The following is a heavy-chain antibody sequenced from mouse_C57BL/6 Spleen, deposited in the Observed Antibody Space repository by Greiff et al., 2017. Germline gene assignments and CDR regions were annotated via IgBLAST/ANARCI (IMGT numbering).Heavy chain of an antibody. J-gene: IGHJ4*01. CDR1: GYTFTEYT. Sequence: VKLMESGAELVKPGASVKLSCKASGYTFTEYTIHWVKQRSGQGLEWIGWFYPGSGSIKYNEKFKDKATLTADKSSSTVYMELSRLTSEDSAVYFCARHEEEYGNYDYAMDYWGQGTSVTVSS. D-gene: IGHD2-1*01. V-gene: IGHV1-62-2*01. CDR3: ARHEEEYGNYDYAMDY. CDR2: FYPGSGSI.